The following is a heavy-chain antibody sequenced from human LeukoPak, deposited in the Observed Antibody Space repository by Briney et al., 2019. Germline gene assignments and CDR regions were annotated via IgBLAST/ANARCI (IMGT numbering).Heavy chain of an antibody. V-gene: IGHV1-8*02. Sequence: GASVKVSCKASGYIFTGYYMHWVRQATGQGLEWMGWMNPNSGNTGYAQKFQGRVTMTRNTSISTAYMELSSLRSEDTAVYYCARGDTGSDYWGQGTLVTVSS. CDR3: ARGDTGSDY. CDR1: GYIFTGYY. D-gene: IGHD5-18*01. J-gene: IGHJ4*02. CDR2: MNPNSGNT.